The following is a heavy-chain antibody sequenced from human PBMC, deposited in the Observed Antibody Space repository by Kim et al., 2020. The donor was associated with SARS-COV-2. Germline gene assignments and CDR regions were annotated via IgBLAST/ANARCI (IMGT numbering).Heavy chain of an antibody. J-gene: IGHJ6*02. D-gene: IGHD5-12*01. V-gene: IGHV3-30*18. Sequence: GGSLRLSCAASGFTFSAYAMYWVRQAPGKGLECVALISNDGSNENYADSVKGRFAISRDNSKNTLYLQMNSLRAEDTAVYYCAKDPGGYDLFTDYYGMDVWGQGTTVIVSS. CDR2: ISNDGSNE. CDR3: AKDPGGYDLFTDYYGMDV. CDR1: GFTFSAYA.